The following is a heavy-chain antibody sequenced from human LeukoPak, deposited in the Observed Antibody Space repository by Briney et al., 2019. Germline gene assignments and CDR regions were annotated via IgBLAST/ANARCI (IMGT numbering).Heavy chain of an antibody. CDR1: GFIFSDYY. V-gene: IGHV3-11*01. D-gene: IGHD3-10*01. J-gene: IGHJ3*02. Sequence: GGSLRLSCAASGFIFSDYYMNWIRQAPGKGLEWVSYISSSGSTKYYADSVKGRVTISRDNTKNSLYLQMNSLRVEDTAVYYCATGVRYPGDAFDIWGQGTMVTVSS. CDR3: ATGVRYPGDAFDI. CDR2: ISSSGSTK.